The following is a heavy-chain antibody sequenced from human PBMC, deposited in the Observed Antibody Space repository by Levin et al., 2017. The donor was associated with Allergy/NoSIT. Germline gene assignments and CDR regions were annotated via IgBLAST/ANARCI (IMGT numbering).Heavy chain of an antibody. CDR3: ARDLEGFSGYKPYCYTDV. J-gene: IGHJ6*03. CDR2: IYVTGST. V-gene: IGHV4-61*02. D-gene: IGHD5-12*01. Sequence: PSETLSLTCSVSGDSISRGFYYWSWIRQPAGEGLEWIGRIYVTGSTTYSPSLKSRATISLDRSKDQVSLKINSVTAADTAVYYCARDLEGFSGYKPYCYTDVWGKGTTVTVSS. CDR1: GDSISRGFYY.